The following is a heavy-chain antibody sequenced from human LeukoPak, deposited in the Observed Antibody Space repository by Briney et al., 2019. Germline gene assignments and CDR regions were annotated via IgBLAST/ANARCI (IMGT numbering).Heavy chain of an antibody. D-gene: IGHD3-22*01. CDR2: IYYSGST. V-gene: IGHV4-39*01. Sequence: SETLSLTCTVSGGSISSSSYYWGWIRQPPGKGLEWIGSIYYSGSTYYNPSLKSRVTISVDTSKNQFSLHLTSVTAADTSVYYCARHRQFYYDSLDYWGQGTLVTVSS. CDR1: GGSISSSSYY. CDR3: ARHRQFYYDSLDY. J-gene: IGHJ4*02.